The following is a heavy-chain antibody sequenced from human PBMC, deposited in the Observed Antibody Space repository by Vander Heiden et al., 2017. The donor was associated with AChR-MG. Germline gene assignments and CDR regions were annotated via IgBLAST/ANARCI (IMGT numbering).Heavy chain of an antibody. J-gene: IGHJ4*02. CDR3: YSMDY. CDR2: IYHSGST. V-gene: IGHV4-38-2*01. Sequence: QVQLQESGPGLVKPSETLSLTCAVSGYSISSGYYWGWIRQPPGKGLEWIGSIYHSGSTYYNPSLKSRVTISVDTSKNQFSLKLSSVTAADTAVYYCYSMDYWGQGTLVTVSS. D-gene: IGHD2-15*01. CDR1: GYSISSGYY.